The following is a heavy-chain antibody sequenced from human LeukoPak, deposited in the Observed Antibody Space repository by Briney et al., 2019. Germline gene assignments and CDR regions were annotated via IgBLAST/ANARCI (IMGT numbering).Heavy chain of an antibody. J-gene: IGHJ4*02. Sequence: SETLSLTCAVSGYSIGSGYYWGWIRQPPGKGLGWIGSIYHSGSTYYNPSLKSRVTISVDTSKNQFSLKLSSVTAADTAVYYCARLGMVGWLHRPFDYWGQGTLVTVSS. CDR2: IYHSGST. D-gene: IGHD5-24*01. CDR1: GYSIGSGYY. CDR3: ARLGMVGWLHRPFDY. V-gene: IGHV4-38-2*01.